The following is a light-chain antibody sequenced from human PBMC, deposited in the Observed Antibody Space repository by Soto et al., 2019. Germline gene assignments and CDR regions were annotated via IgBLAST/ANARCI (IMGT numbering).Light chain of an antibody. CDR1: SSDVGGYNY. CDR2: DVS. V-gene: IGLV2-14*01. CDR3: SSYTSSSFYG. Sequence: QSALTQPASVSGSPGQSITISCTGTSSDVGGYNYVSWYQQHPGKAPKLMIYDVSNRPSGVSNRFSGSKSGNTASLTISVLQAEDEADYYCSSYTSSSFYGFGTGTKVTVL. J-gene: IGLJ1*01.